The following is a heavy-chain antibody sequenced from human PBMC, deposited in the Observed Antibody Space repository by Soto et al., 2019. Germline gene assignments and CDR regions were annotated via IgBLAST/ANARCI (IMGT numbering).Heavy chain of an antibody. D-gene: IGHD1-1*01. J-gene: IGHJ3*02. CDR1: GGFVSSGSYY. CDR3: ARVERGTATTVVDAFDI. V-gene: IGHV4-34*01. Sequence: QVQLQQWGAGLLKPSETLSLTCAVYGGFVSSGSYYWSWIRQPPGKGLEWIGVMSHSGGTHFNPSLKSRVTISVETSKNQFSLKMSSVTAADTALYYCARVERGTATTVVDAFDIWGPGTMVTVSS. CDR2: MSHSGGT.